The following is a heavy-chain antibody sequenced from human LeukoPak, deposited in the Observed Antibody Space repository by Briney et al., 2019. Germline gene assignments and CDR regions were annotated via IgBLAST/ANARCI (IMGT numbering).Heavy chain of an antibody. V-gene: IGHV3-23*01. D-gene: IGHD2-15*01. CDR3: AKVPVAALYYFDY. Sequence: PGGSLRLSCAASGFTFSSYAMSWVRQAPGKGLEWVSAISGSGGSTYYADSVKGRFAISRDNSKNTLYLQMNSLRAEDTAVYYCAKVPVAALYYFDYWGQGTLVTVSS. CDR2: ISGSGGST. CDR1: GFTFSSYA. J-gene: IGHJ4*02.